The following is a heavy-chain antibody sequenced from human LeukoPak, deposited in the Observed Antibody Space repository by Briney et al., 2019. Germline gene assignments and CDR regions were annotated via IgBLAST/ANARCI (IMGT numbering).Heavy chain of an antibody. V-gene: IGHV3-21*01. J-gene: IGHJ5*02. D-gene: IGHD6-13*01. CDR3: ARAKGRSSPVNP. CDR1: GFTFSSYS. Sequence: GWSLRLSCAASGFTFSSYSMNWVRQAPGKGLEWVSSISSSSSYIYYADSVKGRFTISRDNAKNSLYLQMNSLRAEDTAVYYCARAKGRSSPVNPWGQGTLVTVSS. CDR2: ISSSSSYI.